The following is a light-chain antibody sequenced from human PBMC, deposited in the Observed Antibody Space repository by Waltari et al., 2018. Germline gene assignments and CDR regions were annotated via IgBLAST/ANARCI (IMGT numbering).Light chain of an antibody. V-gene: IGKV2-30*02. CDR1: QSLVHSDGNTY. CDR3: FQGTHWPPA. CDR2: KVS. Sequence: DVVLTQSPLSLSVTLGQSASISCRSTQSLVHSDGNTYFNWFQQRPGQSPRRLIYKVSSRDSGVPDRFSGSGSGTDFTLTISRVEVDDVWFYYCFQGTHWPPAFGPGTKLDIK. J-gene: IGKJ3*01.